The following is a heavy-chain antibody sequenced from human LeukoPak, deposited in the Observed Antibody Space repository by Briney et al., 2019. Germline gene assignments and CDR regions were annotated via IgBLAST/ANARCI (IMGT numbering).Heavy chain of an antibody. CDR2: INHSGST. Sequence: SETLSLTCAVYGGSFSGYYWSWIRQPPGKGLEWIGEINHSGSTNYNPSLKSRVTISVDTSKNQFSLKLSSVTAADTAVYYCARDWSRFDPWGQGTLVTVSS. D-gene: IGHD2-21*01. J-gene: IGHJ5*02. CDR3: ARDWSRFDP. CDR1: GGSFSGYY. V-gene: IGHV4-34*01.